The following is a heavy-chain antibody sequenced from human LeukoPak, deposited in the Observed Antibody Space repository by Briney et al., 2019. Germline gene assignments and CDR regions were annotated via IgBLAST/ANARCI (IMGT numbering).Heavy chain of an antibody. Sequence: PSETLSLTCTVSGGSISSYFWSWIRQPPGKGLEWIGYINYSGSTNYNPSLKSRVTISVDTSKNHFSLKLSSVTAADTAVYYCARVYYSSSYDYWYFDLWGRGTLVTVSS. CDR2: INYSGST. CDR1: GGSISSYF. V-gene: IGHV4-59*01. D-gene: IGHD6-13*01. CDR3: ARVYYSSSYDYWYFDL. J-gene: IGHJ2*01.